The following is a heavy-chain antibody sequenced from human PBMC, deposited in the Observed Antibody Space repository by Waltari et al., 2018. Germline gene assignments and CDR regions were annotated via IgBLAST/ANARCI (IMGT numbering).Heavy chain of an antibody. CDR2: ISGSGGST. D-gene: IGHD1-26*01. Sequence: EVQLLESGGGLVQPGGSLRLSCAASGFTFSSYAMSWVRQAPGKGLEWVSAISGSGGSTYYADSVKGRFTISRDNSKNTLYLQMNSLRAEDTAVYYCAKDSLPGAFLAGGFDYWGQGTLVTVSS. J-gene: IGHJ4*02. CDR3: AKDSLPGAFLAGGFDY. CDR1: GFTFSSYA. V-gene: IGHV3-23*01.